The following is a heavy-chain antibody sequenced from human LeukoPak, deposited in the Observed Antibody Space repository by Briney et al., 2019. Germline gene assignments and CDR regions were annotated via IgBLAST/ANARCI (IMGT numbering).Heavy chain of an antibody. CDR2: INHSGST. CDR3: ARRIVVPAAMQDNWFDP. CDR1: GGSFSGYY. Sequence: SETLSLTCAVYGGSFSGYYWTWIRQPPGKGLEWIEEINHSGSTNYNPSLKSRVTISVDTSKNQFSLKLSSVTAADTAVYYCARRIVVPAAMQDNWFDPWGQGTLVTVSS. D-gene: IGHD2-2*01. V-gene: IGHV4-34*01. J-gene: IGHJ5*02.